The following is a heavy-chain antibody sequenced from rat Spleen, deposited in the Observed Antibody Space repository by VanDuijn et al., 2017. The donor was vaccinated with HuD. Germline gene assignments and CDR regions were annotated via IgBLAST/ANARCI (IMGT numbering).Heavy chain of an antibody. CDR3: TRGYVMDA. V-gene: IGHV5-31*01. J-gene: IGHJ4*01. CDR1: GFTFSTYG. Sequence: EVQLVESGGGLVQPGRSMKLSCVASGFTFSTYGMAWVRQAPGKGLEWIASITNTGDSTYYLDSVKGRFTISRNNAKTTLYLQMDSLRSEDTATYYCTRGYVMDAWGQGASVTVSS. CDR2: ITNTGDST.